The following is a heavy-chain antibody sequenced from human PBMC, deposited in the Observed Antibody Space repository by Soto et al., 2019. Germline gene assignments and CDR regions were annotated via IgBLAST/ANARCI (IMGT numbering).Heavy chain of an antibody. D-gene: IGHD6-13*01. V-gene: IGHV4-59*01. CDR3: ARMGIAAAGTYNWFDP. J-gene: IGHJ5*02. Sequence: SETLSLTCTVSGGSISSYYWSLIRQPPGKGLEWIGYIYYSGSTNYNPSLKSRVTISVDTSKNQFSLKLSSVTAADTAVYYCARMGIAAAGTYNWFDPWGQGTLVTVSS. CDR1: GGSISSYY. CDR2: IYYSGST.